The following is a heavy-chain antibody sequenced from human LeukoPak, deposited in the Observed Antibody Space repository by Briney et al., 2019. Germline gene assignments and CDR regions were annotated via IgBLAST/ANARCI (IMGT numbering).Heavy chain of an antibody. V-gene: IGHV3-7*01. Sequence: GGSLRLSCAASGFTFSTYWMSWVRQAPGKGLEWVANIKQDGSEISYVDSVKGRFTISRDNSKNTLYLQMNSLRAEDTAVYYCARGHFDYWGQGTLVTVSS. CDR3: ARGHFDY. CDR2: IKQDGSEI. CDR1: GFTFSTYW. J-gene: IGHJ4*02.